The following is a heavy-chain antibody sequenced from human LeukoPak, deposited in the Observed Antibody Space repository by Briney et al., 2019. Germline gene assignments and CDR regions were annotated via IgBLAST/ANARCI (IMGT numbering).Heavy chain of an antibody. CDR1: GLTFSNYW. J-gene: IGHJ4*02. Sequence: GGSLRLSCAASGLTFSNYWMSWVRQGPGKGLEWAANINQDGSEKYYVDSVKGRFTISRDNAKNSLYLQMNSLRAEDTAVYYCARDQREYYYGSGDYWGQGTLVTVSS. CDR3: ARDQREYYYGSGDY. V-gene: IGHV3-7*01. CDR2: INQDGSEK. D-gene: IGHD3-10*01.